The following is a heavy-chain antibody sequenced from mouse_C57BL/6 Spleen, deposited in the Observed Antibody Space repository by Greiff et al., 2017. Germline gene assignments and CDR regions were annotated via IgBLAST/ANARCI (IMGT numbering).Heavy chain of an antibody. J-gene: IGHJ3*01. CDR1: GYTFTDYE. CDR3: TSFLVTTVVATDAY. Sequence: VNVVESGAELVRPGASVTLSCKASGYTFTDYEMHWVKQTPVHGLEWIGAIDPETGGTAYNQKFKGKAILTADKSSSTAYMELRSLTSEDSAVYYCTSFLVTTVVATDAYWGQGTLVTVSA. D-gene: IGHD1-1*01. CDR2: IDPETGGT. V-gene: IGHV1-15*01.